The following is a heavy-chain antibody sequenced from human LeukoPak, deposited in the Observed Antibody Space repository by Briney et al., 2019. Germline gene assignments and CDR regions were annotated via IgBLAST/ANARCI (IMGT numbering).Heavy chain of an antibody. J-gene: IGHJ4*02. Sequence: ASVKVSCKASGYTFTNYGVSWVRQAPGQGLEWMGWISPYNGNTNSAQKLQGRVTMTTDTSTSTAYMDLRSLRSDDTAVYYCARGGPLQSSSWTVYYFDYWGQGTLVTVSS. V-gene: IGHV1-18*01. CDR3: ARGGPLQSSSWTVYYFDY. D-gene: IGHD6-13*01. CDR1: GYTFTNYG. CDR2: ISPYNGNT.